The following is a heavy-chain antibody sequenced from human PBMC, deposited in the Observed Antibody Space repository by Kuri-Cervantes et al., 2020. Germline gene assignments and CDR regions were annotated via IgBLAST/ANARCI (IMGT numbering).Heavy chain of an antibody. CDR1: GGSFSGYY. J-gene: IGHJ4*02. Sequence: SETLSLTCAVYGGSFSGYYWSWIRQPPGKGLEWIGEINHSGSTNYNPSLKSRVTISVDTSKNQFSLKLSSVTAADTAVYYCARVGSRRASHFDYWGQGTLVTVSS. D-gene: IGHD2-15*01. CDR3: ARVGSRRASHFDY. V-gene: IGHV4-34*01. CDR2: INHSGST.